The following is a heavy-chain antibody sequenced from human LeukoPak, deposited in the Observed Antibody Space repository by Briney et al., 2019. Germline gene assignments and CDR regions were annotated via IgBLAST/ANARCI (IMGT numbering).Heavy chain of an antibody. D-gene: IGHD6-19*01. J-gene: IGHJ6*03. Sequence: PGGSLRLSCAASGFTFSSYWMSWVRQAPRKGLEWVANIKQDGSEKYYVDSVKGRFTISRDNAKNSLYLQMNSLRAEDTAVYYCARDQGAVAGLYYYYYYYMDVWGKGTTVTVSS. CDR2: IKQDGSEK. CDR3: ARDQGAVAGLYYYYYYYMDV. V-gene: IGHV3-7*01. CDR1: GFTFSSYW.